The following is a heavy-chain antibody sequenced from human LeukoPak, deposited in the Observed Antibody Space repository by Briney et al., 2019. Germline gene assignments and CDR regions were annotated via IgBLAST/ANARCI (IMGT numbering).Heavy chain of an antibody. CDR1: GFTFSSYS. J-gene: IGHJ2*01. D-gene: IGHD1-26*01. V-gene: IGHV3-48*04. CDR3: ARGLHREGYFDL. Sequence: GGPLRLSCAASGFTFSSYSMNWVRQAPGKGLEWVSYISGSSSTIYYADSVKGRFTISRDNAKNSLYLQMNSLRAGDTAVYYCARGLHREGYFDLWGRGTLVTVSS. CDR2: ISGSSSTI.